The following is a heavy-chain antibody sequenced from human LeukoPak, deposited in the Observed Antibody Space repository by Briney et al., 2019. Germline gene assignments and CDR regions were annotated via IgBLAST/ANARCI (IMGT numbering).Heavy chain of an antibody. CDR3: AKVTRIGQWLPGHDAFDI. J-gene: IGHJ3*02. CDR2: ISDSGST. CDR1: GFTFRNYA. V-gene: IGHV3-23*01. D-gene: IGHD6-19*01. Sequence: GGSLRLSCAASGFTFRNYAMTWVRQAPGKGLEWVSGISDSGSTYYPDSVKGRFTISRDNSKNTLYLQMTRLRAEETAVYHCAKVTRIGQWLPGHDAFDIWGQGTMVTVSS.